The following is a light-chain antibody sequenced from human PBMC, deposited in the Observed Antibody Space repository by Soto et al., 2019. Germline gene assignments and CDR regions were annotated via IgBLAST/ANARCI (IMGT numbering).Light chain of an antibody. Sequence: EIVLTQSPGTLSLSPGERATLSCRASQSVSSSYLAWYQQKPGQAPRLLIYGASSRATGIPDRFSGSGSGTHFTLTISRLEPEDFAVYFCQQYGSSPFTFGPGTKVAIK. CDR2: GAS. CDR1: QSVSSSY. V-gene: IGKV3-20*01. J-gene: IGKJ3*01. CDR3: QQYGSSPFT.